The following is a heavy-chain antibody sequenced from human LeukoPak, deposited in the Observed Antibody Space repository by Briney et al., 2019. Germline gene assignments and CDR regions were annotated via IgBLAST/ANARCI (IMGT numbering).Heavy chain of an antibody. CDR1: GGSISSHY. V-gene: IGHV4-59*11. Sequence: SETLSLTCSVSGGSISSHYWSWIRQPPGKGLDWIGYIYYSGSTNYNPSLKSRVTISVDTSKNQFSLKLSSVTAADTAVYYCARDPTTAGDYYYYYGMDVWGQGTTVTVSS. D-gene: IGHD4-11*01. CDR2: IYYSGST. J-gene: IGHJ6*02. CDR3: ARDPTTAGDYYYYYGMDV.